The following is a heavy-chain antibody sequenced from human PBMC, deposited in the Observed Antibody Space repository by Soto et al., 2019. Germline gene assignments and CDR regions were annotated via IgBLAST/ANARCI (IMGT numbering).Heavy chain of an antibody. J-gene: IGHJ6*02. V-gene: IGHV1-69*13. Sequence: SVKVSCKASGGTSGSYAITWVRRAPGQGLEWLGGIIPILNSPAYAQKFQARVVITADEITNTAYMELNSLRFDDTAVYYCAREAPYCTSATCPKFYDMDVWGQGTTVTVSS. CDR3: AREAPYCTSATCPKFYDMDV. CDR1: GGTSGSYA. CDR2: IIPILNSP. D-gene: IGHD2-21*01.